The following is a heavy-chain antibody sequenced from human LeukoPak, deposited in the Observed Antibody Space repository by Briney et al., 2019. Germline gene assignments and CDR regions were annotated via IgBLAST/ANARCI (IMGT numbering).Heavy chain of an antibody. CDR2: ISGRGGSR. Sequence: TGGSLRLSCAASGFAFSSYGMSCVRQAPGKGREWVSAISGRGGSRYYADSVKGRFTISRDNSKIPLYLQVKSLSPEDAPVYYCANVIAVAGPLDYWGQGALVTVSS. D-gene: IGHD6-19*01. CDR1: GFAFSSYG. CDR3: ANVIAVAGPLDY. J-gene: IGHJ4*02. V-gene: IGHV3-23*01.